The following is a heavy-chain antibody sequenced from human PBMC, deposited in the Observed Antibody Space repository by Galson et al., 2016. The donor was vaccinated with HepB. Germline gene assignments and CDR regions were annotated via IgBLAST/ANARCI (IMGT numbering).Heavy chain of an antibody. CDR3: ARVRTLMGRGAKAGPKYYFDS. J-gene: IGHJ4*02. CDR1: GFSFSSYA. Sequence: SLRLSCAASGFSFSSYAIHWVRQAPGKGLEGVAIISYDGGNKFYADSVKDRFTISRDNSKNTLYLQMNTLRVEDTALYYCARVRTLMGRGAKAGPKYYFDSWGQGTLVTVSS. V-gene: IGHV3-30*04. CDR2: ISYDGGNK. D-gene: IGHD3-10*01.